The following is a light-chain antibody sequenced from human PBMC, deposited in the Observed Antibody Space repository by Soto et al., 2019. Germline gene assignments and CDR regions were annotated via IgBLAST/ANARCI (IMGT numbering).Light chain of an antibody. CDR1: QSVSSTY. V-gene: IGKV3-20*01. CDR2: AAS. J-gene: IGKJ1*01. CDR3: QQTYSFPRT. Sequence: EIVLTQSPGTLSLSPGERATLSCRASQSVSSTYLAWYQQKPGQAPRLLIYAASSRATGIPDRFSGSGSGTDFTLTISRLEPEDFAVYYCQQTYSFPRTFGQGTRVEIK.